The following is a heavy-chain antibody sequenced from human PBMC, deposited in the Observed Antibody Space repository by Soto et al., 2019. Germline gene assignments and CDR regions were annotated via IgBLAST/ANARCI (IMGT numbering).Heavy chain of an antibody. CDR1: GFTFSSYG. CDR3: AKNLLAGTTASGSYYFDY. D-gene: IGHD1-26*01. Sequence: PGGSLRLSCAASGFTFSSYGMHWVRQAPGKGLEWVAVIWYDGSNKYYADSVKGRFTISRDNSKNTLYLQMNSLRAEDTAVYYCAKNLLAGTTASGSYYFDYWGQGTLVTVSS. CDR2: IWYDGSNK. V-gene: IGHV3-33*06. J-gene: IGHJ4*02.